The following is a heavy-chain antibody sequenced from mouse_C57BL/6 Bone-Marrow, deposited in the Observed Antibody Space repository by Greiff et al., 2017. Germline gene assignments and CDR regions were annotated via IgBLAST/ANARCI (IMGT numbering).Heavy chain of an antibody. V-gene: IGHV1-69*01. J-gene: IGHJ2*01. CDR1: GYTFTSYW. CDR2: IDPSDSYT. Sequence: VKLQESGAELVMPGASVKLSCKASGYTFTSYWMHWVKQRPGQGLEWIGEIDPSDSYTNYNQKFKGKSTLTVDKSSNTVYMELSRLTSEDSAVYFCARHERYYDYEGYFDYWGQGTTLTVSS. D-gene: IGHD2-4*01. CDR3: ARHERYYDYEGYFDY.